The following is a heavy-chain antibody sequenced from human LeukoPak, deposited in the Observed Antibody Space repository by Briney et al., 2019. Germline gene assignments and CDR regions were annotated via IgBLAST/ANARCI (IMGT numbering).Heavy chain of an antibody. CDR3: ARLLEVGATGY. CDR2: INPNSGGT. D-gene: IGHD1-26*01. CDR1: GYTFTGYY. J-gene: IGHJ4*02. V-gene: IGHV1-2*02. Sequence: ASVKVSCKASGYTFTGYYMHWVRQAPGQGLEWMGWINPNSGGTNYVQKFQGRVTMTRDTSISTAYMELSRLRSDDTAVYYCARLLEVGATGYWGQGTLVTVSS.